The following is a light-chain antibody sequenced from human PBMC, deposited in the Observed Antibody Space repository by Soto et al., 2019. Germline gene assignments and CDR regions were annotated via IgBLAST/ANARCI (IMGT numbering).Light chain of an antibody. Sequence: ESVLTQSPRTLSLSPGERATLSCRASQSVSNNYLAWYQQKPGQAPRLLIYGASSRATGIPDRFSGSGSGTDFTLTISRLEPEDFAVYYCQHYGRSLSITVGQGTRLEIK. CDR3: QHYGRSLSIT. CDR2: GAS. V-gene: IGKV3-20*01. J-gene: IGKJ5*01. CDR1: QSVSNNY.